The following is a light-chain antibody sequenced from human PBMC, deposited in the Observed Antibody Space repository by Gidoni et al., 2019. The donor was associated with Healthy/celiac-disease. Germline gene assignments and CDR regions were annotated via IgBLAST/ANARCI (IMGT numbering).Light chain of an antibody. V-gene: IGKV3-15*01. CDR1: QSVSSN. CDR3: QQYNNWPRT. Sequence: EIVITQSPATLSVSPGERATLSCRASQSVSSNLARYQQKPGQAPRLRIYGASTRATGVPARFSGSGSGTEFTLTISSLQSEDFAVYYCQQYNNWPRTFXQXTKVXIK. CDR2: GAS. J-gene: IGKJ1*01.